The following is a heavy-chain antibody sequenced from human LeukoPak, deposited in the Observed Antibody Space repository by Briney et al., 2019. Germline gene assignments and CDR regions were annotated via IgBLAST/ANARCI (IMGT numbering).Heavy chain of an antibody. CDR2: IYTSGST. J-gene: IGHJ5*02. CDR3: ARAGGYDLSWFDP. CDR1: GGSISSGSYY. V-gene: IGHV4-61*02. D-gene: IGHD5-12*01. Sequence: KPSQTLSLTCTVSGGSISSGSYYWSWIRQPAGKGLEWIGRIYTSGSTNYNPSLKSRVTISVDTSKNQFSLKLSSVTAADTAVYYCARAGGYDLSWFDPWGQGTLVTVSS.